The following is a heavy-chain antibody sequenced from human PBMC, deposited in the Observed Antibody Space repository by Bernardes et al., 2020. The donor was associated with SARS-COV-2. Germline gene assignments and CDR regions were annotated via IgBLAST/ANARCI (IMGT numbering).Heavy chain of an antibody. CDR3: ARGLDSSGYTPWDYYYGMDV. J-gene: IGHJ6*02. CDR1: GGTFSSYA. CDR2: IIPIFGTA. Sequence: SVKVSCKASGGTFSSYAISWVRQAPGQGLEWMGGIIPIFGTANYAQKFQGRVTITADKSTSTAYMELSSLRSEDTAVYYCARGLDSSGYTPWDYYYGMDVWGQGTTVTVSS. D-gene: IGHD3-22*01. V-gene: IGHV1-69*06.